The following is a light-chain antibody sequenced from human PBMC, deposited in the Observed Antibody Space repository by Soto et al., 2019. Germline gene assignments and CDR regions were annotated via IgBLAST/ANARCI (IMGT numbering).Light chain of an antibody. CDR1: QSVSNNY. CDR2: GAS. J-gene: IGKJ1*01. Sequence: EIVLMQSPGTLSLSPGERATLSCRASQSVSNNYLAWYQQKPGQAPRLLIYGASNRATGIPDRFSGSGSGTDFTLTISRLEPEDFAVYYCQQYGSSGTFGQVTKVDIK. V-gene: IGKV3-20*01. CDR3: QQYGSSGT.